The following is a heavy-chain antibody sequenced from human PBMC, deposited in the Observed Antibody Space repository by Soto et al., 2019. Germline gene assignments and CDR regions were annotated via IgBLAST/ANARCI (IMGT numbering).Heavy chain of an antibody. CDR1: GFTFSSYA. V-gene: IGHV3-30-3*01. CDR3: AREVSRGSRWFDP. D-gene: IGHD3-10*01. CDR2: ISYDGSNK. J-gene: IGHJ5*02. Sequence: ESGGGVVQPGRSLRLSCAASGFTFSSYAMHWVRQAPGKGLEWVAVISYDGSNKYYADSVKGRFTISRDNSKNTLYLQMNSLRAEDTAVYYCAREVSRGSRWFDPWGQGTLVTVSS.